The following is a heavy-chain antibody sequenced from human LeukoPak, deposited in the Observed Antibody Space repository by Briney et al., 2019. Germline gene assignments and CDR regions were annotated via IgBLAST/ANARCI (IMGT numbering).Heavy chain of an antibody. V-gene: IGHV3-30*04. CDR3: ARENGYYDSSGYYYFFGAFDI. D-gene: IGHD3-22*01. J-gene: IGHJ3*02. CDR2: ISYDGSNK. Sequence: GSLRLSCAASGFTFSSYAMHWVRQAPGKGLEWVAVISYDGSNKHYADSVKGRFTISRDNSKNTLYLQMNSLRAEDTAVYYCARENGYYDSSGYYYFFGAFDIWGQGTMVTVSS. CDR1: GFTFSSYA.